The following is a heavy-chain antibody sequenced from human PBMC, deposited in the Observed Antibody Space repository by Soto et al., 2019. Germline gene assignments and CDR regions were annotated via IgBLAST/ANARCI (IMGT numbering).Heavy chain of an antibody. J-gene: IGHJ4*02. CDR3: AHRVLRTVFGLVTTTAIYFDF. CDR1: GFSLTTSGVG. Sequence: QITLNESGPTQVKPRQTLTLTCTFSGFSLTTSGVGVGWIRQSPGKAPEWLALIYWDDDKRYIPSLKSRLTITKDTSKIQVVLTMADLDPADTATYSCAHRVLRTVFGLVTTTAIYFDFWGQGTPVAVSS. V-gene: IGHV2-5*02. D-gene: IGHD3-3*01. CDR2: IYWDDDK.